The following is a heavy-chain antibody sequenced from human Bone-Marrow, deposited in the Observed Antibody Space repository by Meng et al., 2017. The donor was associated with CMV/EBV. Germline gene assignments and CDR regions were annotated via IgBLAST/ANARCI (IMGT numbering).Heavy chain of an antibody. D-gene: IGHD6-19*01. CDR1: GFTFDDYA. Sequence: SLKISCAASGFTFDDYAMHWVRQAPGKGLEWVSGISWNSGSIGYADSVKGRFTISRDNAKNSLYLQMNSLRAEDTAVYYCAKDRGGSGWYVDAFDIWGQGTMVTVSS. J-gene: IGHJ3*02. V-gene: IGHV3-9*01. CDR2: ISWNSGSI. CDR3: AKDRGGSGWYVDAFDI.